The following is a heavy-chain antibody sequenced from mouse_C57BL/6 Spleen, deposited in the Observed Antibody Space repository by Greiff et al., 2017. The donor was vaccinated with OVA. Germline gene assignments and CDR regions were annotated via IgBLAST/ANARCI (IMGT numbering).Heavy chain of an antibody. Sequence: QVQLQQSGAELVKPGASVKISCKASGYAFSSYWMNWVKQRPGKGLEWIGQIYPGDGDTNYNGKFKGKATLTADKSSSTAYMQLSSLTSEDSAVYFCARSDDYDYLYAMDYWGQGTSVTVSS. J-gene: IGHJ4*01. CDR3: ARSDDYDYLYAMDY. V-gene: IGHV1-80*01. CDR1: GYAFSSYW. D-gene: IGHD2-4*01. CDR2: IYPGDGDT.